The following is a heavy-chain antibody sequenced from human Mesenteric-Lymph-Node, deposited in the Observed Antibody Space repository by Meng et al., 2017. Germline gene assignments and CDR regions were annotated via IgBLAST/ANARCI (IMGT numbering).Heavy chain of an antibody. CDR3: ARVGPATYYYGSGSYEVAFDY. V-gene: IGHV3-30*01. Sequence: GESLKISCSASGFTFGNYAMHWVRQAPGKGLEWVAVVSSPGNEKYYSDSVKGRFTISRDNSKNTLYLQMNSLRAEDTAVYYCARVGPATYYYGSGSYEVAFDYWGQGTLVTVSS. D-gene: IGHD3-10*01. CDR2: VSSPGNEK. J-gene: IGHJ4*02. CDR1: GFTFGNYA.